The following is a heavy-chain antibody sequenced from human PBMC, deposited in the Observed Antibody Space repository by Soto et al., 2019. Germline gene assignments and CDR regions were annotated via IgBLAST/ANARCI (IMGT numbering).Heavy chain of an antibody. Sequence: PSETLSLTGAVAGGSFSDNYWNWIRQPPGKGLEWMREIHHGGTTSYSPSLRRLVTISIHTTKKQFSLKRTSVTAADTAVFYCARCLRRSTTHWSGNWLDTWRQGTLVTFS. J-gene: IGHJ5*02. CDR3: ARCLRRSTTHWSGNWLDT. V-gene: IGHV4-34*01. CDR1: GGSFSDNY. CDR2: IHHGGTT. D-gene: IGHD2-2*01.